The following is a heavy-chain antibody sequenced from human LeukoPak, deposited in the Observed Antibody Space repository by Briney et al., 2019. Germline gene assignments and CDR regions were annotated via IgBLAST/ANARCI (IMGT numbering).Heavy chain of an antibody. Sequence: GGSLRLSCAASGFTFSSYAMHWVRQAPGKGLEWVAVISYDGSNKYYADSVKGRFTISRDNAKNTLYLQMNSLRAEDTAVYYCARGYCSSTSCSDAFDIWGQGTMVTVSS. CDR3: ARGYCSSTSCSDAFDI. J-gene: IGHJ3*02. CDR1: GFTFSSYA. D-gene: IGHD2-2*01. CDR2: ISYDGSNK. V-gene: IGHV3-30-3*01.